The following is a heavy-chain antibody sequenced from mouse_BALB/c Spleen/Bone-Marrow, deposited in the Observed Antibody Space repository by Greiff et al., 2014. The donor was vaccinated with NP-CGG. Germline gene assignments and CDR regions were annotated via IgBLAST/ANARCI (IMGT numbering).Heavy chain of an antibody. Sequence: EVQRVESGPELVKPGASMKISCKASGYSLTDYTMNWVKQSHGKNLEWIGLINPYNGGTDYSQKFKGKATLTVDKSSSTAYMELLSLTSEDSAVYYCARGATMITTGDAMDYWGQGTSVTVSS. CDR2: INPYNGGT. CDR1: GYSLTDYT. D-gene: IGHD2-4*01. J-gene: IGHJ4*01. V-gene: IGHV1-18*01. CDR3: ARGATMITTGDAMDY.